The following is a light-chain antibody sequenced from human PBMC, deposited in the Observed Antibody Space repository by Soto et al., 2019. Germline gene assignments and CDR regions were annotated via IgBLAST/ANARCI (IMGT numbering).Light chain of an antibody. CDR3: QQYGSSQYT. CDR1: QSISTY. V-gene: IGKV1-39*01. Sequence: DIQMPQSPSSLSASVGNRVTITCRASQSISTYLNWYQKKPGKAPNLLIYDASRLQSGVPSRFSGSGGATDFTITISRLETEDFAVYYCQQYGSSQYTFGPGTKVDMK. J-gene: IGKJ3*01. CDR2: DAS.